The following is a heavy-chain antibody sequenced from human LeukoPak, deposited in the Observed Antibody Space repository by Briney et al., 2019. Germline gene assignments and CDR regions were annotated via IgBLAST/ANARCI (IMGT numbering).Heavy chain of an antibody. CDR1: GFTSSNYE. J-gene: IGHJ4*02. V-gene: IGHV3-48*03. CDR2: ISSSGSTI. CDR3: ARDTPASSLGELSFSL. D-gene: IGHD3-16*02. Sequence: PGGSLRLSCAASGFTSSNYEMNWVRQAPGKGLEWVSYISSSGSTIYYGDSVKGRFTISRDNAKNSLYLQMNSLRAEDTAVYYCARDTPASSLGELSFSLWGQGTLVTVSS.